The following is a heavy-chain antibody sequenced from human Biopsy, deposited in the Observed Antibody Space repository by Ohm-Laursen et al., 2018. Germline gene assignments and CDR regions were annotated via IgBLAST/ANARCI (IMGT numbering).Heavy chain of an antibody. CDR3: ARGTGRYYVYGAFDI. V-gene: IGHV4-59*12. CDR1: GGSIGSFF. Sequence: PSDTLSLTCTVSGGSIGSFFWSWIRQPPGKGLEWIGYIYYSGSTNYNLSLESRVTMSVDTSKNQFSLNLRSVTAADTAVYYCARGTGRYYVYGAFDIWGQGTVVTVSS. D-gene: IGHD1-26*01. CDR2: IYYSGST. J-gene: IGHJ3*02.